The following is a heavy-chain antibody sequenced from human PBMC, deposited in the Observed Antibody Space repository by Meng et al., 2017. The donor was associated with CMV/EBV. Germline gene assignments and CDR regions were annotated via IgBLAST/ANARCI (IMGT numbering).Heavy chain of an antibody. CDR2: IYYSGST. CDR3: ARILGGYWAAAWLDP. D-gene: IGHD2-21*02. J-gene: IGHJ5*02. V-gene: IGHV4-59*07. CDR1: GGSISSYY. Sequence: SDTLSLTCTVSGGSISSYYWSWIRQPPGKGLEWIGYIYYSGSTNYNPSLKSRVTISVDTSKNQFSLKLSSMTAADTAVYYCARILGGYWAAAWLDPWGQGTLVTVSS.